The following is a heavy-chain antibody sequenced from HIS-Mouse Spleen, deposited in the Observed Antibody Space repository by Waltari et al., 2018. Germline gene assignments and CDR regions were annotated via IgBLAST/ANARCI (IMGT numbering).Heavy chain of an antibody. CDR1: GGSISSSSYY. J-gene: IGHJ2*01. CDR3: AREIPYSSSWYDWYFDL. V-gene: IGHV4-39*07. Sequence: QLQLQESGPGLVKPSETLSLTCTVSGGSISSSSYYWGWIRQPPGKGLEWIGSINYRGSTYYNPSPKSRVTISVDTSTNQFSLKLSSVTAADTAVYYCAREIPYSSSWYDWYFDLWGRGTLVTVSS. D-gene: IGHD6-13*01. CDR2: INYRGST.